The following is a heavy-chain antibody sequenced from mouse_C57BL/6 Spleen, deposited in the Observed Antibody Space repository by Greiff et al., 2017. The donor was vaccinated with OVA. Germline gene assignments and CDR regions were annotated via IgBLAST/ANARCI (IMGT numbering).Heavy chain of an antibody. CDR2: IHPSDSDT. CDR1: GYTFTSYW. CDR3: AINPPTVVAFNWYFDV. V-gene: IGHV1-74*01. Sequence: VQLQQPGAELVKPGASVKVSCKASGYTFTSYWMHWVKQRPGQGLEWIGRIHPSDSDTNYNQKFKGKATLTVDKSSSTAYRQLSSLTSEDSAVYYCAINPPTVVAFNWYFDVWGTGTTVTVSS. D-gene: IGHD1-1*01. J-gene: IGHJ1*03.